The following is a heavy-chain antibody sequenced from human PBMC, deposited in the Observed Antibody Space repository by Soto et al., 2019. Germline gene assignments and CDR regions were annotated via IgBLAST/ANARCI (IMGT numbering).Heavy chain of an antibody. V-gene: IGHV4-59*08. J-gene: IGHJ4*02. D-gene: IGHD1-26*01. Sequence: QVQLQESGPGLVKPSETLSLTCTVSGGSISNYYWSYIRQPPGKGLEWIGYIYYSGSTNYNPSLNCRVTISIDTSKIQFSLSLSSVTAADSAVYCCAGHAGGGIYPDYWGQGTLVTVSS. CDR3: AGHAGGGIYPDY. CDR2: IYYSGST. CDR1: GGSISNYY.